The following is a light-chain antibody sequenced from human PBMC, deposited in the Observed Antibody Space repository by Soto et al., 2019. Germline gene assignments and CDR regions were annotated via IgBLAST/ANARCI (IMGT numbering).Light chain of an antibody. Sequence: EIVMTQSPATLSVSPGERATLSCRASQSISSDLAWHQQKPGQAPRLLIYDASTRATDIPPRFSGSGSGTEFTLTISSLQSEDFAVYYCQQYNDWPRTFCGGTKVEIK. J-gene: IGKJ4*01. CDR1: QSISSD. CDR2: DAS. CDR3: QQYNDWPRT. V-gene: IGKV3-15*01.